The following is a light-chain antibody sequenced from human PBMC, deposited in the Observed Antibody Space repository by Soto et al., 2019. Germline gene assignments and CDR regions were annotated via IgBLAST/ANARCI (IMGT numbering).Light chain of an antibody. CDR3: QQYNDWRPKRT. CDR1: QSITTN. J-gene: IGKJ1*01. Sequence: EVVMTQSPVTLSVSPGERATLSCRASQSITTNLAWYQQKPGQAPRLLIYGASTRATGVPARFSGSGSGTQFSLTISSLQSEDFALYYYQQYNDWRPKRTFGQGTRVDFK. V-gene: IGKV3-15*01. CDR2: GAS.